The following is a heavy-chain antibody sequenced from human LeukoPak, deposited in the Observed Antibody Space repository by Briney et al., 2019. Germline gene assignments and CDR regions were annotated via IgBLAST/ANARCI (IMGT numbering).Heavy chain of an antibody. D-gene: IGHD5-18*01. J-gene: IGHJ4*02. CDR3: ARSATHRLTWTDRSQWLPLDY. Sequence: ASVKVSCKASGYTFTSYGISWVRQAPGQGLEWMGWINAYNGNTIYAQKFQGRVTMTTDTSTNTAYMELRSLRSDDTAVYYCARSATHRLTWTDRSQWLPLDYWGQGTLVTVSS. CDR2: INAYNGNT. V-gene: IGHV1-18*01. CDR1: GYTFTSYG.